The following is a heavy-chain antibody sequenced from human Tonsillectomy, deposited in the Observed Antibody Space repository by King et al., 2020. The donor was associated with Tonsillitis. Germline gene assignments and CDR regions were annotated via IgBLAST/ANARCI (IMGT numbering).Heavy chain of an antibody. CDR1: GFTFNSYG. D-gene: IGHD2-15*01. V-gene: IGHV3-30*18. J-gene: IGHJ3*02. Sequence: VQLVESGGGVVQPGRSLRLSCAASGFTFNSYGMHWVRQAPGKGLEWVAVISFDGSNKYYADSVKGRFTISRDNSKNTLYLQMNSLRAEDTAVYYCAKSSQYCSGVSCHSYAFDIWGQGTMVTVSS. CDR3: AKSSQYCSGVSCHSYAFDI. CDR2: ISFDGSNK.